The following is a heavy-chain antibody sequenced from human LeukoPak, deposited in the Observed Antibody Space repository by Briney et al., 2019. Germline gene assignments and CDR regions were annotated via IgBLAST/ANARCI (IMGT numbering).Heavy chain of an antibody. CDR3: ARDSTGTEKGDY. D-gene: IGHD4-17*01. CDR2: ICSGGST. J-gene: IGHJ4*02. CDR1: GFTVSSNY. V-gene: IGHV3-66*01. Sequence: GGSLRLSCAASGFTVSSNYMSWVRQAPGKGLEWVSVICSGGSTYYADSVKGRFTISRDNSKNTLYLQMNSLRAEDTAVYYCARDSTGTEKGDYWGQGTLVTVSS.